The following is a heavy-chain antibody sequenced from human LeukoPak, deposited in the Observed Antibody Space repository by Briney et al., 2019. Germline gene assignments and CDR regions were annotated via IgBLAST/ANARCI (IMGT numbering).Heavy chain of an antibody. Sequence: SETLSLTCTVSGGSISSYYWSWIRQPPGKGLEWIGYIYYSGSTNYNPSLKSRVTISVDTSKNQFSLKLSSVTAADTAVYYCATGYSYGLIYYFDYWGQGTLVTVSS. V-gene: IGHV4-59*12. CDR1: GGSISSYY. CDR2: IYYSGST. D-gene: IGHD5-18*01. J-gene: IGHJ4*02. CDR3: ATGYSYGLIYYFDY.